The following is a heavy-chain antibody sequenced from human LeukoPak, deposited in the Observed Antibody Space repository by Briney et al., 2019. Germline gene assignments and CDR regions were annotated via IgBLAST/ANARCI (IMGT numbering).Heavy chain of an antibody. V-gene: IGHV1-69*13. Sequence: ASVKVSCKASGGTFSSYAISWVRQAPGQGLEWMGGIIPIFGTANYAQKFQGRVTITADESTSTAYMELRSLRSDDTAVYYCARARGFGVVITPPDGYWGQGTLVTVSS. D-gene: IGHD3-3*01. CDR1: GGTFSSYA. CDR2: IIPIFGTA. CDR3: ARARGFGVVITPPDGY. J-gene: IGHJ4*02.